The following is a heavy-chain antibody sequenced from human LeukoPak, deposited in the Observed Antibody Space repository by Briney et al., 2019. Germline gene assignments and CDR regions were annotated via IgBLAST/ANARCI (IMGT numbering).Heavy chain of an antibody. CDR2: ITWDGGST. D-gene: IGHD1-26*01. Sequence: PGGSLRLSCAASGFTFDDYAMHWVRQASGKGLEWVSHITWDGGSTHYADSVEGRFTISRDNRENSLYLQMNSLRAEDTAVYYCAKDPYNSGSYSYYFDYWGQGTLVTVSS. J-gene: IGHJ4*02. CDR1: GFTFDDYA. CDR3: AKDPYNSGSYSYYFDY. V-gene: IGHV3-43D*03.